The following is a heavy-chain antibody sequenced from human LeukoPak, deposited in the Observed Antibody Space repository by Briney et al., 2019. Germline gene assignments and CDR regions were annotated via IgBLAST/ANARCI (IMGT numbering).Heavy chain of an antibody. CDR2: INHSGST. V-gene: IGHV4-34*01. Sequence: PSETLSLTCAVYGGSFSGYYWSWIRRPPGKGLEWIGEINHSGSTNYNPSLKSRVTISVDTSKNQFSLKLSSVTAADTAIYYCAMGYCSSTSCYRGMGVWGQGTTVTVSS. CDR3: AMGYCSSTSCYRGMGV. D-gene: IGHD2-2*01. CDR1: GGSFSGYY. J-gene: IGHJ6*02.